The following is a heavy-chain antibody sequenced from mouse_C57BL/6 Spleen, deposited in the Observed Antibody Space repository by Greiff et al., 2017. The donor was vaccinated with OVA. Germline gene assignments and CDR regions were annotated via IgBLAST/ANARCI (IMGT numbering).Heavy chain of an antibody. Sequence: QVQLQQPGAELVKPGASVKMSCKASGYTFTSYWITWVKQRPGQGLEWIGDIYPGSGSTNYNEKFKSKATLTVDTSSSTAYMPLSSLTPEDSAVYYCGRGDYYGSSYRYYFDYWGQGTTLTGSS. J-gene: IGHJ2*01. D-gene: IGHD1-1*01. V-gene: IGHV1-55*01. CDR2: IYPGSGST. CDR1: GYTFTSYW. CDR3: GRGDYYGSSYRYYFDY.